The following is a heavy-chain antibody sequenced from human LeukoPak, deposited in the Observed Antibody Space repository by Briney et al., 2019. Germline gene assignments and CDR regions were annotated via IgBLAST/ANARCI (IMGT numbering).Heavy chain of an antibody. D-gene: IGHD5-24*01. J-gene: IGHJ4*02. CDR1: GYSSTSSG. CDR2: ISAYNGNT. CDR3: ARDGYNYDY. Sequence: GASVKVSCKASGYSSTSSGISWVRQAPGQGLEWMGWISAYNGNTKEAQKFQGRVTMTTDTSTSTAYMELRSLRSDDTAVYYCARDGYNYDYWGQGTLVTVSS. V-gene: IGHV1-18*01.